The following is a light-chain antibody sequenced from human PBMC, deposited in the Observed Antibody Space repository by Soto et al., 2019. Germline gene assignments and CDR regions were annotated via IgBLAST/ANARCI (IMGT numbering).Light chain of an antibody. Sequence: QSVLTQPPSASGTPGQRVTISCSGGISNIGSNPVYWHQHLPGTAPKLLVYRNNQRPSGVPDRFSDSKSGTSAFLAISGLRSEDEADYYCCSFAVGSTLVFGGGTKLTVL. CDR3: CSFAVGSTLV. CDR2: RNN. V-gene: IGLV1-47*01. J-gene: IGLJ2*01. CDR1: ISNIGSNP.